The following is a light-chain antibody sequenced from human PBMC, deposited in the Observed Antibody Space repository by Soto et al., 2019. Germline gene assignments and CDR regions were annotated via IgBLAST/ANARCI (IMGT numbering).Light chain of an antibody. CDR1: QSVSSN. Sequence: EIVMTQSPATLSVSPGERATLSCRASQSVSSNLAWYQQKPGQAPRLLIYGASTRATGIPARFSGSGSGTEFTLTISSLQSADFAVYYCQQCNNWPLWTFGQGTKVEIK. J-gene: IGKJ1*01. CDR3: QQCNNWPLWT. CDR2: GAS. V-gene: IGKV3-15*01.